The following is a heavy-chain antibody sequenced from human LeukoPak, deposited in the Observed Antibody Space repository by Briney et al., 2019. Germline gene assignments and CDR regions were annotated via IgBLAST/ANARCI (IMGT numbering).Heavy chain of an antibody. Sequence: GGSLRLSCAASGFTFSSYSMNWVRQAPGKGLEWVSSISSSSSTIYYADSVKGRFTISRDNAKNSLYLQMNSLRAEDTAVYYCARTRGYSYGRFDPWGQGTLVTVSS. CDR2: ISSSSSTI. J-gene: IGHJ5*02. CDR3: ARTRGYSYGRFDP. D-gene: IGHD5-18*01. CDR1: GFTFSSYS. V-gene: IGHV3-48*01.